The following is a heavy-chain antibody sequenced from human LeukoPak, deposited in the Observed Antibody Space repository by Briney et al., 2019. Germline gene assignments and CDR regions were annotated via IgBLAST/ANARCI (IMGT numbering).Heavy chain of an antibody. Sequence: GGSLRLSCAASGFTVSSNYMSWVRQAPGKGLEWVSSISSSGSFISYPDSVKGRFTISRDNAKNALFLQMNSLRAEDTAVYYCARVGCRGGSCSSRGDYYYGMDVWGQGTTVTVSS. J-gene: IGHJ6*02. CDR2: ISSSGSFI. D-gene: IGHD2-15*01. V-gene: IGHV3-21*01. CDR3: ARVGCRGGSCSSRGDYYYGMDV. CDR1: GFTVSSNY.